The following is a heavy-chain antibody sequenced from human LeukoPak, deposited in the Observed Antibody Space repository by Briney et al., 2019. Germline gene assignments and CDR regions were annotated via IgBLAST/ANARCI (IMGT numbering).Heavy chain of an antibody. D-gene: IGHD1-26*01. V-gene: IGHV3-49*04. CDR3: TRGPWELLFVGSDY. CDR2: IRSKAYGGTT. Sequence: GGSLRLSCLASGFTFGDYGMTWVRQAPGKGLEWVGFIRSKAYGGTTEYAASVKGRFTISRDDSKSIAYLQMNSLKTEDTAVYYCTRGPWELLFVGSDYWGQGTLVTVSS. J-gene: IGHJ4*02. CDR1: GFTFGDYG.